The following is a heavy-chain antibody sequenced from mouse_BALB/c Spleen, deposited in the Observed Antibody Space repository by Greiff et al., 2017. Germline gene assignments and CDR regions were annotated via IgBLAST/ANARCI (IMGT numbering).Heavy chain of an antibody. V-gene: IGHV2-9*02. CDR1: GFSLTSYG. CDR2: IWAGGST. Sequence: QVQLQQSGPGLVAPSQSLSITCTVSGFSLTSYGVHWVRQPPGKGLEWLGVIWAGGSTNYNSALMSRLSISKDISKSQVFLKMNSLQTDDTAMYYCARDPRWFAYWGQGTLVTVSA. CDR3: ARDPRWFAY. J-gene: IGHJ3*01.